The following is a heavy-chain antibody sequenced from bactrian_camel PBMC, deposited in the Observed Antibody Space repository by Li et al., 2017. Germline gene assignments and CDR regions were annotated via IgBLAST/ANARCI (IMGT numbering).Heavy chain of an antibody. CDR2: INGGGEAT. Sequence: DAQLVESGGGLVQPGGSLRLSCAASGFTFTSYDMSWVRQAPGKGLEWVSGINGGGEATFYADSMEGRFTISRDNAKNTVYLEMNNLNPEDTAMYYCAAASGSGRCVLIGMFYNYWGQGTQVTVS. J-gene: IGHJ4*01. D-gene: IGHD2*01. V-gene: IGHV3S40*01. CDR1: GFTFTSYD. CDR3: AAASGSGRCVLIGMFYNY.